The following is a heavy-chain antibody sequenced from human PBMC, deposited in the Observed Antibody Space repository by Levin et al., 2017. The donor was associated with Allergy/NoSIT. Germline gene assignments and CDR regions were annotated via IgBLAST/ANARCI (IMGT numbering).Heavy chain of an antibody. D-gene: IGHD6-19*01. CDR1: GGTFSSYA. CDR3: ARGERGIAVAGTWFDP. Sequence: KISCKASGGTFSSYAISWVRQAPGQGLEWMGRIIPILGIANYAQKFQGRVTITADKSTSTAYMELSSLRSEDTAVYYCARGERGIAVAGTWFDPWGQGTLVTVSS. CDR2: IIPILGIA. V-gene: IGHV1-69*04. J-gene: IGHJ5*02.